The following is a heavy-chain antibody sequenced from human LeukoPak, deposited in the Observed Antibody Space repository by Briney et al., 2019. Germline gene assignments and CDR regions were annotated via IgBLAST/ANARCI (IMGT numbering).Heavy chain of an antibody. D-gene: IGHD6-13*01. CDR2: IRFDGNEK. J-gene: IGHJ5*02. Sequence: PGGSLRLSCAASGLSFRSYGMQWVRQTPGKGLEWVSFIRFDGNEKLYADSVNGRFTISRDNSKETMYLQVSSQKPEDSGVYNWAKGISASPAIDHWGQGTLVTVSS. CDR1: GLSFRSYG. V-gene: IGHV3-30*02. CDR3: AKGISASPAIDH.